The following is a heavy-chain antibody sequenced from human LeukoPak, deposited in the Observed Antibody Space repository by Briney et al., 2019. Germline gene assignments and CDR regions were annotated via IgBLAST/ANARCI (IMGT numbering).Heavy chain of an antibody. J-gene: IGHJ4*02. Sequence: GGSLRLSCAASGFTFSSYAMSWVRQAPGKGLEWVSSISNNNNYIYYADSVKGRFTVSRDNAKSSLYLQMNSLGADDTAVYYCARDRLEMATMTFDYWGQGTLVTVSS. CDR2: ISNNNNYI. CDR1: GFTFSSYA. D-gene: IGHD5-24*01. V-gene: IGHV3-21*01. CDR3: ARDRLEMATMTFDY.